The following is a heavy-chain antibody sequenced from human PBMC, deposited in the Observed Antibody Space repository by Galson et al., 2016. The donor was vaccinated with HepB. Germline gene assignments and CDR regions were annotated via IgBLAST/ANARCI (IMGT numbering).Heavy chain of an antibody. CDR2: FFLGGTT. CDR3: ATYDALGAPEKY. CDR1: GGPMNTDF. D-gene: IGHD1-26*01. J-gene: IGHJ4*02. Sequence: LSLTCTVSGGPMNTDFWRWIRLPAGKGPQWIGRFFLGGTTRFNPSLGTRLSMSVDTSRNQFSLKLTSVTAADTAVYFCATYDALGAPEKYWGRGALVTVSS. V-gene: IGHV4-4*07.